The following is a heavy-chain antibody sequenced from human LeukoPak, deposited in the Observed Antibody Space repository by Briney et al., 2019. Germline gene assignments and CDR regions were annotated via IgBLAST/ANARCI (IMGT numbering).Heavy chain of an antibody. D-gene: IGHD3-9*01. V-gene: IGHV3-23*01. Sequence: GVSLRLSCAASGFTFSSYAMSWVRQAPGKGLEWVSAISGSGGSTYYADSVKGRFTISRDNSKNTLYLQMNSLRAEDTAVYYCAKLSVEILIGYYPYYFDYWGQGTLVTVSS. J-gene: IGHJ4*02. CDR3: AKLSVEILIGYYPYYFDY. CDR1: GFTFSSYA. CDR2: ISGSGGST.